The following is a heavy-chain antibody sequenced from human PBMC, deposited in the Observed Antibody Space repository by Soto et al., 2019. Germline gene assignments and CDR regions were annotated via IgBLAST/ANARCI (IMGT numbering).Heavy chain of an antibody. J-gene: IGHJ4*02. CDR2: ISDRGDTT. CDR3: AKDKPGTTSFDY. CDR1: GFTISSSA. D-gene: IGHD1-1*01. V-gene: IGHV3-23*01. Sequence: GVLRLSCAASGFTISSSAMYLVPQAPGKGLEWVSGISDRGDTTHYADSVRGRFTISRDTSKNTLYLQLNTLRADDTAVYYCAKDKPGTTSFDYWGQGTLVTVSS.